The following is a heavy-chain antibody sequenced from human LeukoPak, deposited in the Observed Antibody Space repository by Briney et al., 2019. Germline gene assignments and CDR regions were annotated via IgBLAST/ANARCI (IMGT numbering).Heavy chain of an antibody. CDR3: ARAGVWDYSDSSGYHNAAFDI. J-gene: IGHJ3*02. Sequence: ASVKVSCKASGYTFTDYYMHWVRQAPGQGLEWMGWINPSSGGTNYAQKFQGRVTVTRDTSISTAYMDLSRLRSDDTAAYYCARAGVWDYSDSSGYHNAAFDIWGQGTMVTVSP. CDR1: GYTFTDYY. V-gene: IGHV1-2*02. CDR2: INPSSGGT. D-gene: IGHD3-22*01.